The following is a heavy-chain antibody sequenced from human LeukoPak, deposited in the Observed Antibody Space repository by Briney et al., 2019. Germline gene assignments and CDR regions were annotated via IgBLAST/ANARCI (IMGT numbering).Heavy chain of an antibody. CDR3: ARENSGCFDP. V-gene: IGHV3-33*01. CDR1: GFPFSSYG. Sequence: GGSLRLSWAAPGFPFSSYGVHWVRQAPGKGLEWVAVIWYDGSNKYYADSVKGRFTISSDNSKNTLYLKMNSLRAEDTAVYYCARENSGCFDPWGQGTLVTVSS. CDR2: IWYDGSNK. J-gene: IGHJ5*02. D-gene: IGHD4-23*01.